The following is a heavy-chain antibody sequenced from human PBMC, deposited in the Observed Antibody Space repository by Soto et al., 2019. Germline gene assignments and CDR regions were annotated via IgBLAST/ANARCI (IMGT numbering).Heavy chain of an antibody. J-gene: IGHJ4*02. CDR1: GFTFSSDA. CDR3: AKGRVTASIFDY. CDR2: IRGSGDFT. Sequence: GGSLRLSCAASGFTFSSDAISWVRQAPGKGLEWVSLIRGSGDFTEYAGSVKGRFTISRDNSKNTVSLQMNSLRADDTAVYYCAKGRVTASIFDYWGQGTLVTVSS. D-gene: IGHD2-21*02. V-gene: IGHV3-23*01.